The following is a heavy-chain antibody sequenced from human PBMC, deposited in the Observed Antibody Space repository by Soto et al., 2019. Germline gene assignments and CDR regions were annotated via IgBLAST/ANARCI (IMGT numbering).Heavy chain of an antibody. D-gene: IGHD3-3*01. CDR2: ISGSGGST. J-gene: IGHJ6*03. CDR1: GFTFSSYA. CDR3: AKDGLYYDFWSGPPAYYYMDV. Sequence: PGGSLRLSCAASGFTFSSYAISWVRQAPGKGLEWVSAISGSGGSTYYADSVKGRFTISRDNSKNTLYLQMNSLRAEDTAVYYCAKDGLYYDFWSGPPAYYYMDVWGKGTTVTVSS. V-gene: IGHV3-23*01.